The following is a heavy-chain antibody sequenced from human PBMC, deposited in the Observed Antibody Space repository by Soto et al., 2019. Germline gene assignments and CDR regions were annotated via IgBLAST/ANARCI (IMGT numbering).Heavy chain of an antibody. D-gene: IGHD3-3*01. Sequence: GASVKVSCKASGGTFGSYAVTWVRQAPGQGPEWMGGIIPIFGSANHAQKFQGRVTITADESTSTAYMELTSLRSEDTAVYYCARGHWTFERLLYGFDYWGQGTLVTVSS. CDR3: ARGHWTFERLLYGFDY. J-gene: IGHJ4*02. CDR2: IIPIFGSA. V-gene: IGHV1-69*13. CDR1: GGTFGSYA.